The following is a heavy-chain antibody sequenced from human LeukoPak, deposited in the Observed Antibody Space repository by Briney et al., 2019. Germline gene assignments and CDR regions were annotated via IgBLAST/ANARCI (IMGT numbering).Heavy chain of an antibody. J-gene: IGHJ6*02. CDR2: ISYDGSRK. Sequence: GGSLRLSCAASGFTFSRYTMHWVRQAPGKGLEWVATISYDGSRKYYSDSVKGRFTISRDNSKNTPYLQMNSLRADDTALYFCARGKVSDYYFYFGMDVWGQGTTVTVSS. CDR1: GFTFSRYT. CDR3: ARGKVSDYYFYFGMDV. V-gene: IGHV3-30-3*01. D-gene: IGHD5/OR15-5a*01.